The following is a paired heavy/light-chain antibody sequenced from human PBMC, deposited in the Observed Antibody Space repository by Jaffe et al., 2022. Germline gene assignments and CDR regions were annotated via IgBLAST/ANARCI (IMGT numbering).Light chain of an antibody. CDR1: TGAVTSGYY. CDR3: LLFQGGAWV. J-gene: IGLJ3*02. Sequence: QTVVTQEPSLTVSPGGTVTLTCASSTGAVTSGYYPNWFQQKPGQAPRVLVYSTSNRHSWTPARFSGSLLGGQAALTLSGVQPEDEAEYYCLLFQGGAWVFGGGTKLTVL. V-gene: IGLV7-43*01. CDR2: STS.
Heavy chain of an antibody. J-gene: IGHJ5*02. V-gene: IGHV3-74*01. Sequence: EVQLVESGGGLVQPGGSLRLSCAASGFTFNGYWMHWVRQAPGKGLVWVSRINPDGTVTTYADSMKGRFTISRDNARNTVYLQMNNLRAEDTALYYCARVALGSYDWFDPWGHGTLVTVSS. CDR1: GFTFNGYW. CDR3: ARVALGSYDWFDP. CDR2: INPDGTVT. D-gene: IGHD3-16*01.